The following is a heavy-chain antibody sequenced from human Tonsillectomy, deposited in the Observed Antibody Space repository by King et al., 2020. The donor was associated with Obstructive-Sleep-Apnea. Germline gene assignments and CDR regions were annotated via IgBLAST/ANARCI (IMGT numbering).Heavy chain of an antibody. J-gene: IGHJ6*02. CDR3: ARDRVDTAMVTAYYYYGMDV. V-gene: IGHV4-31*03. CDR2: IYYSGST. CDR1: GGSISSGGYY. Sequence: VQLQESGPGLVKPSQTLSLTCTVSGGSISSGGYYWSWIRQHPGKGLEWIGYIYYSGSTYYNPSLKSRVTISVDTSKNQFSLKLRSVTAADTAVYYCARDRVDTAMVTAYYYYGMDVWGQGTTVTVSS. D-gene: IGHD5-18*01.